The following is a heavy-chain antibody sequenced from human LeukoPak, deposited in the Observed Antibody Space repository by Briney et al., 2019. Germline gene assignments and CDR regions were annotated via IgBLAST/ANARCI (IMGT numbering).Heavy chain of an antibody. D-gene: IGHD3-10*01. CDR3: ARDLTGNVLDY. J-gene: IGHJ4*02. CDR1: GFTFSSAW. V-gene: IGHV3-74*01. Sequence: GGSLRLSCAASGFTFSSAWLNWVRQAPGKGLVWVSRINSDGSTTSYADSVKGRFTISRDNAKNTLYLQMNSLRAEDTAVYYCARDLTGNVLDYWGQGTLVTISS. CDR2: INSDGSTT.